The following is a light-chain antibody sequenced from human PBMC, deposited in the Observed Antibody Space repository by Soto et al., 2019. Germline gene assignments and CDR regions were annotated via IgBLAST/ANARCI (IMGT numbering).Light chain of an antibody. Sequence: QSVLTQPPSASGTPGQRVTISCSGSGSNIGSNYVYWYQHLPGTAPKLLIYRNNQRPSGVPDRFSGSKSGTSASLAISGLRSEDEADYYCAAWDDSLSGRVFGGGTKVTVL. J-gene: IGLJ2*01. V-gene: IGLV1-47*01. CDR2: RNN. CDR1: GSNIGSNY. CDR3: AAWDDSLSGRV.